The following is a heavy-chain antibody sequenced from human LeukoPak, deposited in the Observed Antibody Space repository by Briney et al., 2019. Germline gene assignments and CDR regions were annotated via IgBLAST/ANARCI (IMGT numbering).Heavy chain of an antibody. D-gene: IGHD6-13*01. CDR1: GFTFDDYA. CDR2: ISWNSGSI. V-gene: IGHV3-9*01. CDR3: AKGAAAGTPRLYYYGMDV. Sequence: AGGSLRLSCAASGFTFDDYAMHWVRQAPGKGLEWVSGISWNSGSIGYADSVKGRFTISRDNAKNSLYLQMNSLRAEDTALYYCAKGAAAGTPRLYYYGMDVWGQGTTVTVSS. J-gene: IGHJ6*02.